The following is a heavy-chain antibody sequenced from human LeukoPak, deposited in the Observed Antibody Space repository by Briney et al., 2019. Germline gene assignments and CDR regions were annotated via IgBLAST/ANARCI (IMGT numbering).Heavy chain of an antibody. Sequence: SETLSLTCTVSGGSISSGGYYWSWIRQHPGKGLEWIGYIYYSGSTYYNPSLKSRVTISVDTSKNQFSLKLSSVTAADTAVYYCARDTAMVSLDPWGQGTLVTVSS. CDR2: IYYSGST. CDR1: GGSISSGGYY. J-gene: IGHJ5*02. CDR3: ARDTAMVSLDP. V-gene: IGHV4-31*03. D-gene: IGHD5-18*01.